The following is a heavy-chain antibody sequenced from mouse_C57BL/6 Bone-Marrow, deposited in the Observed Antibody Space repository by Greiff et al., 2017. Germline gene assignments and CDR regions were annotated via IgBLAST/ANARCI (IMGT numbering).Heavy chain of an antibody. D-gene: IGHD1-1*01. CDR3: ARGSYYDYARYY. CDR2: INPNYGTT. J-gene: IGHJ4*01. V-gene: IGHV1-39*01. Sequence: EVQLQQSGPELVKPGASVKLSCKASGYSFTDYSMNWVKQSTGQSLEWIGVINPNYGTTSYNQKVKGKATLTVDQSSSTAYMQLNSLTSEDSAVYFCARGSYYDYARYYWGQGTSVTVSA. CDR1: GYSFTDYS.